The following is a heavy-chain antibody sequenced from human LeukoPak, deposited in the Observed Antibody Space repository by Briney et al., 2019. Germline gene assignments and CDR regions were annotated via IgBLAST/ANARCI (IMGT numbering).Heavy chain of an antibody. D-gene: IGHD3-16*01. V-gene: IGHV1-2*02. Sequence: ASVEVSCKASGYTFTGYYMHWVRQAPGQGLEWMGWINPNSGGTNYAQKFQGRVTITRDTSISTAYMELSRLRSDDTAVYYCAREIYGGWFDPWGQGTLVTVSS. J-gene: IGHJ5*02. CDR2: INPNSGGT. CDR1: GYTFTGYY. CDR3: AREIYGGWFDP.